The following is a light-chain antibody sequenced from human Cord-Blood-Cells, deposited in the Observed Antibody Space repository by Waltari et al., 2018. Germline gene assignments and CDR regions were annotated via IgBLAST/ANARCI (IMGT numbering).Light chain of an antibody. Sequence: DIQMTQSPSSLSASVGDRANITCRASQSISSYLNWYQQKPGKAPKLLIYAASSLHSGVPSRFSGSGSGTDFTLTISSLQPEDFATYYCQQSYSTPGTFGQGTKVEIK. CDR2: AAS. CDR3: QQSYSTPGT. J-gene: IGKJ1*01. CDR1: QSISSY. V-gene: IGKV1-39*01.